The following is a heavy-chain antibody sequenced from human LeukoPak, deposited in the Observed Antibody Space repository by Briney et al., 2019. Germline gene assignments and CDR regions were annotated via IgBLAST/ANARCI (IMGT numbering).Heavy chain of an antibody. Sequence: SETLSLTCTVSGGSISSYYWSWIRQPPGKGLEWIGYIYYSGSTNYNPSLKSRVTISVDTSKNQFSLKLSSVTAAGTAVYYCARYGHYYDSSGYPLYYFDYWGQGTLVTVSS. CDR2: IYYSGST. CDR3: ARYGHYYDSSGYPLYYFDY. D-gene: IGHD3-22*01. J-gene: IGHJ4*02. CDR1: GGSISSYY. V-gene: IGHV4-59*01.